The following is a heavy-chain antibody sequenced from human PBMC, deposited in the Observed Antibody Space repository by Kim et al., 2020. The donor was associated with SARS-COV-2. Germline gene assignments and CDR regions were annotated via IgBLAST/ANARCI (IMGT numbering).Heavy chain of an antibody. CDR1: GGSISSYY. CDR3: ARGEEWELLLDY. Sequence: SETLSLTCTVSGGSISSYYWSWIRQPPGKGLEWIGYIYYSGSTNYKPSLKSRVTISVDTSKNQFSLKLSSVTAADTAVYYCARGEEWELLLDYWGQGTLVTVSS. J-gene: IGHJ4*02. D-gene: IGHD1-26*01. V-gene: IGHV4-59*01. CDR2: IYYSGST.